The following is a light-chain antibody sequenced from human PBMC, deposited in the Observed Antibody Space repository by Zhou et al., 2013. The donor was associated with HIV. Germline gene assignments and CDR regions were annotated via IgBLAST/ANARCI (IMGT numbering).Light chain of an antibody. V-gene: IGKV1-5*03. Sequence: DIQMTQSPSTLSASVGDRVTITCRASQSISSCLAWYQQKPGKAPKFLIYKASSLESGVPSRFSGSGSGTEFTLTISSLQPDDAATYYCQRYNSAPPLTFGGGPKVEIK. CDR2: KAS. CDR1: QSISSC. CDR3: QRYNSAPPLT. J-gene: IGKJ4*01.